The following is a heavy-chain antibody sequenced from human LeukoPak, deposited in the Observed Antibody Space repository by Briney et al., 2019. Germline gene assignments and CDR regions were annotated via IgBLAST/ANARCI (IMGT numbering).Heavy chain of an antibody. CDR1: GGSFSGYY. Sequence: SETLSLTCAVYGGSFSGYYWSWIRQPPGKGLEWIGEINHSGSTNYNPSLKSRVTISVDTSKNQFSLKLSSVTAADTAVYYCARGGRYGGSYWGQGTLVTVSS. CDR2: INHSGST. V-gene: IGHV4-34*01. D-gene: IGHD4-23*01. CDR3: ARGGRYGGSY. J-gene: IGHJ4*02.